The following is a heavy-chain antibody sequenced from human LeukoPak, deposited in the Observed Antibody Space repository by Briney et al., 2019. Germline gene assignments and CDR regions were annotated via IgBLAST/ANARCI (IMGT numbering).Heavy chain of an antibody. CDR3: ARDVGARLPGY. V-gene: IGHV4-4*02. CDR2: IYHTGNS. D-gene: IGHD6-6*01. CDR1: GGSITSNNW. J-gene: IGHJ4*02. Sequence: PSETLSLTCAVSGGSITSNNWWSWVRQSPGKGLGWIGEIYHTGNSNYNPSLKSRVIISVDKSKNQFSMKLTSVTAEDTAFYYCARDVGARLPGYWGQGILVTVS.